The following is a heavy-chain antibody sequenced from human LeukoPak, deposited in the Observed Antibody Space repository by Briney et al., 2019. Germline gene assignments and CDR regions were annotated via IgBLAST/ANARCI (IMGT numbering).Heavy chain of an antibody. J-gene: IGHJ4*02. D-gene: IGHD6-19*01. CDR2: ISSSSSTI. CDR3: ARDQNSLSIAVAAPFDY. Sequence: PGGSLRLSCAASGFTFSSYSMNWVRQAPGKGPEWVSYISSSSSTIYYADSVKGRFTISRDSAKNSLYLQMNSLRAEDTAVYYCARDQNSLSIAVAAPFDYWGQGTLVTVSS. V-gene: IGHV3-48*01. CDR1: GFTFSSYS.